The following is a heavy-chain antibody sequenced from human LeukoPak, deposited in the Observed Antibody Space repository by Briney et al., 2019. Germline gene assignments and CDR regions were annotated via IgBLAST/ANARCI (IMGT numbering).Heavy chain of an antibody. Sequence: SETLSLTCAVYGGSFSGYYWSWIRQPPGKGLEWIGEINHSGSTNYNPSLKSRVTISVDTSKNQFSLKLSSVTAADTAVYYCARVRSPGYCSGGSCYHKNPRFDRWGQGTLVTVSS. D-gene: IGHD2-15*01. CDR2: INHSGST. V-gene: IGHV4-34*01. CDR3: ARVRSPGYCSGGSCYHKNPRFDR. CDR1: GGSFSGYY. J-gene: IGHJ5*02.